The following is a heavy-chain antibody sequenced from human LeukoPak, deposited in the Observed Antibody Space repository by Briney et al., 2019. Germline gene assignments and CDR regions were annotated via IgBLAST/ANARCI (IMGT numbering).Heavy chain of an antibody. D-gene: IGHD6-6*01. V-gene: IGHV3-48*03. CDR3: AREGNGAARFDY. Sequence: GGSLRLSCAASGFTFSSYEMNWVRQAPGKGLEWVSYISSSGSTIYYADSVKGRFTISRDNAKNSLYLQMNSLRAEDTAVYYCAREGNGAARFDYWGQGTLVTVSS. CDR2: ISSSGSTI. CDR1: GFTFSSYE. J-gene: IGHJ4*02.